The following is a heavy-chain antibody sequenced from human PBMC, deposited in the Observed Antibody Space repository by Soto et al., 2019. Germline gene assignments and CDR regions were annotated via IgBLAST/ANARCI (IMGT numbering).Heavy chain of an antibody. J-gene: IGHJ6*02. CDR3: ARVLYSSSWSPPYYYYGMDV. CDR2: IYYSGST. Sequence: SETLSLTCTVSGGSISSYYWSWIRQPPGKGLEWIGYIYYSGSTNYNPSLKSRVTISVDTSRNQFSLKLSSVTAADTAVYYCARVLYSSSWSPPYYYYGMDVWGQGTTVTVSS. V-gene: IGHV4-59*01. D-gene: IGHD6-13*01. CDR1: GGSISSYY.